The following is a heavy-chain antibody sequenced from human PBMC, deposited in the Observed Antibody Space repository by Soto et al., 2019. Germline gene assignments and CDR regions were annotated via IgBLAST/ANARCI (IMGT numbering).Heavy chain of an antibody. V-gene: IGHV1-18*01. CDR1: GYTFTSYG. CDR3: ARALINYSSNFDY. D-gene: IGHD6-13*01. J-gene: IGHJ4*02. CDR2: ISAYNGNT. Sequence: QVQLAQSGAEVKKPGASVQVSCKASGYTFTSYGIIWVRQAPGQGLEWMGWISAYNGNTNYAQKLKGRVTMTTDTSRSTGYMEVRSLRSDDPAVYYCARALINYSSNFDYWGQGALVTVSS.